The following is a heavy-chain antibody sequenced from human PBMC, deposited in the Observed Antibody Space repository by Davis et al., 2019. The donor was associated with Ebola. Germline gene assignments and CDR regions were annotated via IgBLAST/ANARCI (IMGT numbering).Heavy chain of an antibody. V-gene: IGHV1-3*01. CDR3: ASSTTVTTQDYYGMDV. D-gene: IGHD4-17*01. J-gene: IGHJ6*04. Sequence: ASVKVSCKASGYTFTSYAMHWVRQAPGQRLEWMGWINAGNGNTKYSQKFQGRVTITRDTSASTAYMELSSLRSEDTAVYYCASSTTVTTQDYYGMDVWGKGTTVTVSS. CDR1: GYTFTSYA. CDR2: INAGNGNT.